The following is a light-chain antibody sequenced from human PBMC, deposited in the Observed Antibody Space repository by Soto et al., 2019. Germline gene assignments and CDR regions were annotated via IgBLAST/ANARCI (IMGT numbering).Light chain of an antibody. Sequence: QSVLTQPPSVSGAPGQRVTISCTGSSSNIGAGYDVHWYQQLPGKAPKLLVYGNTNRPSGVSDRFSGSKSGTSASLAITGVQAEDEADYYCQSYDRSLSGWVFGGGTKLTVL. CDR1: SSNIGAGYD. J-gene: IGLJ3*02. CDR2: GNT. V-gene: IGLV1-40*01. CDR3: QSYDRSLSGWV.